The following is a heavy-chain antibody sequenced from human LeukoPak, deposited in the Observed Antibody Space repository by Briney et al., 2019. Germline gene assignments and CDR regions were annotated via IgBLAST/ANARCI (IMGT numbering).Heavy chain of an antibody. CDR3: AKARSGALGTWHFDY. D-gene: IGHD2-15*01. J-gene: IGHJ4*02. Sequence: GGSLRLSCAASGFSFSGYAMTWVRQAPGKGLEWVSTITNSGGGTYYADSVKGRFTISRDNSKNTLYLQMNSLRAEDTAVYYCAKARSGALGTWHFDYWGQGTLVTVSS. V-gene: IGHV3-23*01. CDR1: GFSFSGYA. CDR2: ITNSGGGT.